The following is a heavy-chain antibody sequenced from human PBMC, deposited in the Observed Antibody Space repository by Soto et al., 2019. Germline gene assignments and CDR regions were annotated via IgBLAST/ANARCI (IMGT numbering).Heavy chain of an antibody. V-gene: IGHV3-53*01. D-gene: IGHD3-22*01. J-gene: IGHJ6*02. CDR1: GFTVSSNY. CDR3: ARERYYYDSSGYEPLHYYYYGMDV. Sequence: PGGSLRLSCAASGFTVSSNYMSWVRQAPGKGLEWVSVIYSGGSTYYADSVKGRFTISRDNSKNTLYLQMNSLRAEDTAVYYCARERYYYDSSGYEPLHYYYYGMDVWGQGTTVTVSS. CDR2: IYSGGST.